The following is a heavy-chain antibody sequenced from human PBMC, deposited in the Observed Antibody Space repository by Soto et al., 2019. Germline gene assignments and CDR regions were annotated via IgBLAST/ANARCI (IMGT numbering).Heavy chain of an antibody. J-gene: IGHJ4*02. CDR2: VSTDGSMK. Sequence: GGSMRVSCTASGFPFSTSVINWVRQAPGKGLEWVALVSTDGSMKFYADSVKGRFTISRDNSKNTVSLQMNSLRGEDTAVYYCAKRWSNGYLDHWGQGTLVTVS. CDR3: AKRWSNGYLDH. CDR1: GFPFSTSV. V-gene: IGHV3-30*18. D-gene: IGHD2-8*01.